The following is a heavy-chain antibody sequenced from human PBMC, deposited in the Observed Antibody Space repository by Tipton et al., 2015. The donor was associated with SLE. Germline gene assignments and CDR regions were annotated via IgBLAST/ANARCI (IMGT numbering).Heavy chain of an antibody. Sequence: TLSLTCAVSGYSISSVYYWGLIRQPPGKGLEWIGSIYHSGSTYYNPSLKSRVTISVDTSKNQFSLKLSSVTAADTAVYYCARDRVYSSGIDPWGQGTLVAVSS. CDR1: GYSISSVYY. CDR3: ARDRVYSSGIDP. CDR2: IYHSGST. D-gene: IGHD6-25*01. V-gene: IGHV4-38-2*02. J-gene: IGHJ5*02.